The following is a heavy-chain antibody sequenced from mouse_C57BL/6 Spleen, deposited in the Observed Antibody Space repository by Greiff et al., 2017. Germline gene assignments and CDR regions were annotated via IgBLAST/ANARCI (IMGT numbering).Heavy chain of an antibody. J-gene: IGHJ3*01. CDR3: AIERGMSGNYVAY. Sequence: QVQLQQPGAELVKPGASVKVSCKASGYTFTSYWMHWVKQRPGQGLEWIGRIHPSDSDTNYNQKFKGKATLTVDKSSSTAYMQLSSLTSEDSAVYYCAIERGMSGNYVAYWGQGTLVTVSA. V-gene: IGHV1-74*01. D-gene: IGHD2-1*01. CDR2: IHPSDSDT. CDR1: GYTFTSYW.